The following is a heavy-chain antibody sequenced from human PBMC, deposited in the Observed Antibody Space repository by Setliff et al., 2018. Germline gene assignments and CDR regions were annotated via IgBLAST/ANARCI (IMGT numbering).Heavy chain of an antibody. J-gene: IGHJ3*02. V-gene: IGHV4-39*01. D-gene: IGHD2-15*01. Sequence: SETLSLTCSVSGDSISSSSYYWGWIRQPPGKGLEWIGSINYSGITSYSPSLKSRVIVSVDTSKNQFSLKLSSVTAADTAVYYCARLPGYCNGGNCYGYYTFDIWGQGTMVTVSS. CDR3: ARLPGYCNGGNCYGYYTFDI. CDR1: GDSISSSSYY. CDR2: INYSGIT.